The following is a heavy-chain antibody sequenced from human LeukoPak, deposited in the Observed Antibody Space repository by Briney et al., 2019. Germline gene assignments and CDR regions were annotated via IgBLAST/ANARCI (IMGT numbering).Heavy chain of an antibody. CDR2: IYNDGSA. J-gene: IGHJ6*03. D-gene: IGHD3-10*01. Sequence: GGSLRLSCEASGFTVSNNYMSWVRQAPDKGLEWVSVIYNDGSAYYADSVKGRFTISRDNSKNTLYLQMNSLRAEDTAVYYCAKNAGPLGFGDYYYMDVWGKGITVTVSS. CDR3: AKNAGPLGFGDYYYMDV. V-gene: IGHV3-53*01. CDR1: GFTVSNNY.